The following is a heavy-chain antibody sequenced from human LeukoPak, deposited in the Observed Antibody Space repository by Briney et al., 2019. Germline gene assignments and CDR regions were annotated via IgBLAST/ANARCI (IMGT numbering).Heavy chain of an antibody. CDR1: GFTFYDYA. CDR2: ISWNSGSI. CDR3: AKDIRDSSSWYYFDY. Sequence: GRSLRLSCAASGFTFYDYAMHWVRHAPGKGLEWVSGISWNSGSIGYADSVKGRFTISRDNAKNSLYLQMNSLRAEDTALYYCAKDIRDSSSWYYFDYWGQGTLVTVSS. D-gene: IGHD6-13*01. V-gene: IGHV3-9*01. J-gene: IGHJ4*02.